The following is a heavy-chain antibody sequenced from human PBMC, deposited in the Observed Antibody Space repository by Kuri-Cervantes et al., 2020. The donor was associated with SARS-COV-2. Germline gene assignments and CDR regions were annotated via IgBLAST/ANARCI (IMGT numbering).Heavy chain of an antibody. V-gene: IGHV4-61*01. Sequence: GSLRLSCAVSGYSISSGYYWGWIRQPPGKGLEWIGYIYYSGSTNYNPSLKSRVTISVDTSKNQFSLKLSSVTAADTAVYYCARRGTIFGVATFDYWGQGTLVTVSS. CDR3: ARRGTIFGVATFDY. CDR2: IYYSGST. CDR1: GYSISSGYY. J-gene: IGHJ4*02. D-gene: IGHD3-3*01.